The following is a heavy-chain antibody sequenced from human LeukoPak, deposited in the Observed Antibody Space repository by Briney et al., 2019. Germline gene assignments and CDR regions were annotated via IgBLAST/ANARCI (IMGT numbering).Heavy chain of an antibody. CDR3: GGSFYDYVWGSYREIDY. CDR2: IIPIFGTA. V-gene: IGHV1-69*01. D-gene: IGHD3-16*02. CDR1: GGTFSSYA. Sequence: GASVKVSCTASGGTFSSYAISWVRQAPGQGLEWMGGIIPIFGTANYAQKFQGRVTITADESTSTAYMELSSLRSEDTAVYYCGGSFYDYVWGSYREIDYWGQGTLVTVSS. J-gene: IGHJ4*02.